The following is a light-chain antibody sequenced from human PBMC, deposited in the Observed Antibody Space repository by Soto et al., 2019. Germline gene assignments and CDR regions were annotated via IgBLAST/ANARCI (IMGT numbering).Light chain of an antibody. V-gene: IGLV2-14*03. Sequence: QSALTQPASVSGSPGQSITISCTGTSSDIGNYNHVSRYQQHPRKAPKLIIYDVNNRPSGVSNRFSGSKSDNTASLTISGLQAADEADYYCSSYSTYSTVVLFGGGTKVTVL. CDR2: DVN. CDR1: SSDIGNYNH. CDR3: SSYSTYSTVVL. J-gene: IGLJ3*02.